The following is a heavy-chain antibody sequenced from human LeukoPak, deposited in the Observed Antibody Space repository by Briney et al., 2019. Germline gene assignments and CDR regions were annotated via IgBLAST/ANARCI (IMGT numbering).Heavy chain of an antibody. V-gene: IGHV3-30*02. J-gene: IGHJ4*02. CDR2: IRYDGSNK. CDR1: GFTFSSYG. CDR3: ARAPEELQLWSLDY. Sequence: GGSLRLSCAASGFTFSSYGMHWVRQAPGKGLEWVAFIRYDGSNKYYADSVKGRFTISRDNSKNTLYLQMSRLRGEDTAVYYCARAPEELQLWSLDYWGQGTLVTVSS. D-gene: IGHD5-18*01.